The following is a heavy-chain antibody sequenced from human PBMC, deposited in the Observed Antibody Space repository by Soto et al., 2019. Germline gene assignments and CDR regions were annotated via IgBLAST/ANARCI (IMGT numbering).Heavy chain of an antibody. Sequence: GASVKVSCKASGYTFTSNAMQWVRQAPGQRLEWMGWINAGNGNTKYSQKFQGRVTITRDTSASTAYMELSSLRSEDTAVYYCARGLGLYYFDYWGQGTLVTVSS. CDR2: INAGNGNT. CDR3: ARGLGLYYFDY. D-gene: IGHD1-26*01. V-gene: IGHV1-3*01. J-gene: IGHJ4*02. CDR1: GYTFTSNA.